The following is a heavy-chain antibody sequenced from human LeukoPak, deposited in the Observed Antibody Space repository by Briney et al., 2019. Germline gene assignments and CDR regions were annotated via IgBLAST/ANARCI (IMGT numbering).Heavy chain of an antibody. CDR2: IIPIFGTA. D-gene: IGHD3-10*01. V-gene: IGHV1-69*13. Sequence: SVKVSCKASGCTFSSYAISWVRQAPGQGLEWMGGIIPIFGTANYAQKFQGRVTITADESTSTAYMELSSLRSEDTAVYYCAAGIYGSGSPDAFDIWGQGTMVTVSS. CDR1: GCTFSSYA. CDR3: AAGIYGSGSPDAFDI. J-gene: IGHJ3*02.